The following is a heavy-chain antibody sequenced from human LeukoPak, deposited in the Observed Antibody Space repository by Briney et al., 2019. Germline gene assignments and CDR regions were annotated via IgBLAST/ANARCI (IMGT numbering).Heavy chain of an antibody. V-gene: IGHV3-23*01. CDR3: AKDVLRWAFDY. Sequence: GESLRLSCAASGFTFSTTAMAWVRQAPGKGLELVSGFGGTGDIHYADSVRGRFTISRDNSKGILYLQMDSLRAEDTAVYYCAKDVLRWAFDYWGQGTLVTVSS. D-gene: IGHD3-16*01. J-gene: IGHJ4*02. CDR1: GFTFSTTA. CDR2: FGGTGDI.